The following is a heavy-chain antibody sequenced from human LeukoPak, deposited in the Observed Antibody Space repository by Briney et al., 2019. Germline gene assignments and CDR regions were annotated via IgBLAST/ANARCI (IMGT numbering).Heavy chain of an antibody. CDR3: ARGHYDYVWGSFSWFDP. J-gene: IGHJ5*02. V-gene: IGHV4-59*11. CDR1: GDSISSHY. Sequence: PSETLSLTCTVSGDSISSHYWSWIRQPPGKGLEWVGYIYFSGGTTYNPSLNSRVTISVDTSKNQFSLKLSSVTAADTAVYYCARGHYDYVWGSFSWFDPWGQGTLVTVSS. D-gene: IGHD3-16*01. CDR2: IYFSGGT.